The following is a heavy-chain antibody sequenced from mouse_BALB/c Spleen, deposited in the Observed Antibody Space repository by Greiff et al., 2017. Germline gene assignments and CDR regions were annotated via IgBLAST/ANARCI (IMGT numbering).Heavy chain of an antibody. D-gene: IGHD2-1*01. Sequence: QVQLKQSGPELVRPGVSVKISCKGSSYTFTDYAMHWVKQSHAKSLEWIGVISTYYGNTNYNQKFKGKATMTVDKSSSTAYMELARLTSEDSAVYYCARSEGNYDYAMDYWGQGTSVTVSS. V-gene: IGHV1-67*01. CDR2: ISTYYGNT. J-gene: IGHJ4*01. CDR3: ARSEGNYDYAMDY. CDR1: SYTFTDYA.